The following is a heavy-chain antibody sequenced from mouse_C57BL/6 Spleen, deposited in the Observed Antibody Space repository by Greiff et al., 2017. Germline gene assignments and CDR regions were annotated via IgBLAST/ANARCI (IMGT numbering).Heavy chain of an antibody. Sequence: EVQLQQSGAELVRPGASVKLSCTASGFNIKDYYMHWVKQRPEQGLEWIGWIDPGDGDTEYAPKFQGKATMTADTSSNTAYLQLSSLTSEDTAVYYCATDGAAQATFAYWGQGTLVTVSA. D-gene: IGHD3-2*02. CDR1: GFNIKDYY. CDR2: IDPGDGDT. CDR3: ATDGAAQATFAY. V-gene: IGHV14-1*01. J-gene: IGHJ3*01.